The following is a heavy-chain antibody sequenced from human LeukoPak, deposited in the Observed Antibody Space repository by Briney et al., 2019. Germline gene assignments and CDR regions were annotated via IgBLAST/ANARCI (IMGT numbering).Heavy chain of an antibody. CDR3: AREYCSGGSCGIAFDI. V-gene: IGHV4-59*01. J-gene: IGHJ3*02. CDR1: GGSISSYY. D-gene: IGHD2-15*01. CDR2: IYYSGST. Sequence: PSETLSLTCTVSGGSISSYYWSWIRQPPGKGLEWIGYIYYSGSTNYNPSLKSRVTISVDTSKNQFSLKLSSVTAADTAVYYCAREYCSGGSCGIAFDIWGQGTMVTVSS.